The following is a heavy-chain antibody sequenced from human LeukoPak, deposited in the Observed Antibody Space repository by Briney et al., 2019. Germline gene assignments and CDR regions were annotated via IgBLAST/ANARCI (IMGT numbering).Heavy chain of an antibody. V-gene: IGHV4-59*08. CDR3: ARRIVGATTAFDI. CDR1: GGSISSYY. J-gene: IGHJ3*02. CDR2: IYYSGST. D-gene: IGHD1-26*01. Sequence: SETLSLTCTVSGGSISSYYWSWIRQPPGKGLEWIGYIYYSGSTNYNPSLKSRVTILVDTSKNQFSLKLSSVTAADTAVYYCARRIVGATTAFDIWGQGTMVTVSS.